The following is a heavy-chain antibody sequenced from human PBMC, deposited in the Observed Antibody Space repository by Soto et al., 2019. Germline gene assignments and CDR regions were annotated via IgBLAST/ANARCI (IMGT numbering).Heavy chain of an antibody. CDR1: GGSVSNNGAA. V-gene: IGHV6-1*01. Sequence: SPTLSLKCAISGGSVSNNGAAWNWIRQSPSRGLEWLGRTYYRSRWYNDYAVFMKSRIIINPDTSKNQFSLHLNSVTPEDTAVYYCARDPPACHSAFDFWGQGYLVTVPS. CDR3: ARDPPACHSAFDF. D-gene: IGHD4-4*01. CDR2: TYYRSRWYN. J-gene: IGHJ4*02.